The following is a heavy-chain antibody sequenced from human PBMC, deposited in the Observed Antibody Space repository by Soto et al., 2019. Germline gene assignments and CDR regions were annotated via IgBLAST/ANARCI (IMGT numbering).Heavy chain of an antibody. CDR3: ASRPYSGHDFFDY. D-gene: IGHD5-12*01. Sequence: PGGSLRLSCTASGFSFSTYGMHWVRQAPGKGLEWVAVISYEGSNKYYADSVKGRFTISRDNSKNTLYLQMGSLRPEDTAVYYCASRPYSGHDFFDYWGQGTLVTVAS. V-gene: IGHV3-30*03. J-gene: IGHJ4*02. CDR2: ISYEGSNK. CDR1: GFSFSTYG.